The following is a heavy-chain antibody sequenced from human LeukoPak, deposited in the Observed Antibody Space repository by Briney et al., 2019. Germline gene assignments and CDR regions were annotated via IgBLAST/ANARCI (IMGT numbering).Heavy chain of an antibody. V-gene: IGHV1-69*13. D-gene: IGHD6-13*01. J-gene: IGHJ2*01. Sequence: ASVKVSCKASGGTFSNYAISWVRQAPGQRLEWMGGIIPIFATANYAQNFQGRVTITADESTSTAYMELTSLTSEGTAVYYCARDLGRYSRSWSPYWVFDLWGRGTLVTVSS. CDR2: IIPIFATA. CDR1: GGTFSNYA. CDR3: ARDLGRYSRSWSPYWVFDL.